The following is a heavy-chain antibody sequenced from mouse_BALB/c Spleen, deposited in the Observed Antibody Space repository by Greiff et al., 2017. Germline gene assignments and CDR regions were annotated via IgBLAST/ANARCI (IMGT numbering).Heavy chain of an antibody. V-gene: IGHV3-2*02. CDR3: ARRGGYPEVYAMDY. J-gene: IGHJ4*01. Sequence: EVQLQQSGPGLVKPSQSLSLTCTVTGYSITSDYAWNWIRQFPGNKLEWMGYISYSGSTSYNPSLKSRISITRDTSKNQFFLQLNSVTTEDTATYYCARRGGYPEVYAMDYWGQGTSVTVSS. D-gene: IGHD1-1*02. CDR1: GYSITSDYA. CDR2: ISYSGST.